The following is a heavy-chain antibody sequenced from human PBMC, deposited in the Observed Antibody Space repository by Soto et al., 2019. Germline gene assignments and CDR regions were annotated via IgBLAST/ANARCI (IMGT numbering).Heavy chain of an antibody. CDR2: IYYSGST. Sequence: PSETLSLTCTVSGGSISSYYWSWIRQPPGKGLEWIGYIYYSGSTNYNPSLKSRVTISVDTSKNQFSPKLSSVTAADTAVYYCARGLLPYYYYGMDVWGQGTTVTVSS. D-gene: IGHD5-18*01. V-gene: IGHV4-59*12. J-gene: IGHJ6*02. CDR3: ARGLLPYYYYGMDV. CDR1: GGSISSYY.